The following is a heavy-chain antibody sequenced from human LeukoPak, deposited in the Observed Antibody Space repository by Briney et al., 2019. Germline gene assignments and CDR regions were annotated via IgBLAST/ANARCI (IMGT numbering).Heavy chain of an antibody. Sequence: GESLKISFKGSGYSFTSYWIGWVRQMPGKGLEWMGIIYPGDSDTRYSPSFQGQVTISADKSISTAYLQWSSLKASDTAMHYCARGGDSGSYRPAGGFDIWGQGTMVTVSS. CDR1: GYSFTSYW. D-gene: IGHD1-26*01. J-gene: IGHJ3*02. CDR2: IYPGDSDT. V-gene: IGHV5-51*01. CDR3: ARGGDSGSYRPAGGFDI.